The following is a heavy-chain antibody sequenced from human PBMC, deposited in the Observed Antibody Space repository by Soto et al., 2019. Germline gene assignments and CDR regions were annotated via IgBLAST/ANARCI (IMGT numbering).Heavy chain of an antibody. CDR1: GYTFTSYV. V-gene: IGHV1-18*01. J-gene: IGHJ3*02. Sequence: GASVKVSCKASGYTFTSYVISWVRHAPGQGLEWMGWISAYNGNTNYAQKLQGRVTMTTDTSTSTAYMELRSLRSDDTAVYYCARDRIRFLEWLSGAFDIWGQGTMVTVSS. D-gene: IGHD3-3*01. CDR3: ARDRIRFLEWLSGAFDI. CDR2: ISAYNGNT.